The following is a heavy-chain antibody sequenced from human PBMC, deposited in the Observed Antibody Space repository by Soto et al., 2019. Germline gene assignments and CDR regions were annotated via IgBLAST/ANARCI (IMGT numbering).Heavy chain of an antibody. CDR3: ARDPTVTPGMAAFDI. Sequence: GGSLRLSCAASGFTFSSYGMHWVRQAPGKGLEWVAVIWYDGSNKYYADSVKGRFTISRDNSKNTLYLQMNSLRAEDTAVYYCARDPTVTPGMAAFDIWGQGTMVTVSS. CDR1: GFTFSSYG. D-gene: IGHD4-17*01. V-gene: IGHV3-33*01. J-gene: IGHJ3*02. CDR2: IWYDGSNK.